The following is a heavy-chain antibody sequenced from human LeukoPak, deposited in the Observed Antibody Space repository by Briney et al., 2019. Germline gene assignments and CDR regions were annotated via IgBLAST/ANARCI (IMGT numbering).Heavy chain of an antibody. J-gene: IGHJ4*02. CDR3: AWLSTVVTFDY. CDR2: IKEDGSVN. D-gene: IGHD4-23*01. CDR1: GFTFSTYW. V-gene: IGHV3-7*01. Sequence: GGSLRLSCAASGFTFSTYWMSWVRQAPGKGLEWVANIKEDGSVNAYVDSVKGRFTISRDNAKNSLDLQMHSLRVEDAAVYYCAWLSTVVTFDYWGQGTLVTVSS.